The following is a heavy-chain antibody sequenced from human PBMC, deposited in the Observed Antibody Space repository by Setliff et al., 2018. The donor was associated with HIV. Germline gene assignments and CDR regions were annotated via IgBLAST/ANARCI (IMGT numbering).Heavy chain of an antibody. Sequence: PGGSLRLSCTASGFTFSNAWMTWVRQVPGKGLEWVGRIKSEIDRGTRDYAASVKGRFTISRNDSENILYLQMSGLRVDDTAVYFCARAVMRSLDYWGQGTLVTVSS. V-gene: IGHV3-15*01. CDR3: ARAVMRSLDY. CDR1: GFTFSNAW. J-gene: IGHJ4*02. CDR2: IKSEIDRGTR. D-gene: IGHD2-21*01.